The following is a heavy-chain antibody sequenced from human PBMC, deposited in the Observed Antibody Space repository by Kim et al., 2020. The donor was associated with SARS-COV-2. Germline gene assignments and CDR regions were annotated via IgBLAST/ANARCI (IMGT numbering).Heavy chain of an antibody. V-gene: IGHV3-23*01. CDR1: GSTFSSYA. D-gene: IGHD6-19*01. J-gene: IGHJ5*02. CDR3: AKGEAVAGASSWFDP. Sequence: GGSLRLSCAASGSTFSSYAMSWVRQAPGKGLEWVSGISGSGGSTYYADSVKGRFTISRDNSKNTLFLQMNSLRAEDTAVYYCAKGEAVAGASSWFDPWGQGTLVTVSS. CDR2: ISGSGGST.